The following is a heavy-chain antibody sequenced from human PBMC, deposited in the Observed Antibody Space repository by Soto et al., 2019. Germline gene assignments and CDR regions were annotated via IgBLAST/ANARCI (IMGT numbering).Heavy chain of an antibody. CDR3: ARDSLRFLEWLLYSWFDP. Sequence: ASVKVSCKASGYTFTSYGISWVRQAPGQGLEWMGWISAYNGNTNYAQKLQGRVTMTTDTSTSTAYMELRSLRSDDTAVYYCARDSLRFLEWLLYSWFDPWGQGTLVTVSP. J-gene: IGHJ5*02. V-gene: IGHV1-18*01. CDR1: GYTFTSYG. CDR2: ISAYNGNT. D-gene: IGHD3-3*01.